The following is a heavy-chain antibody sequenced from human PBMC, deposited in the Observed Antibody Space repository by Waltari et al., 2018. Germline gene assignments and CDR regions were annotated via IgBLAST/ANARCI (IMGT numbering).Heavy chain of an antibody. V-gene: IGHV3-7*01. Sequence: EVQLVESGGGLVQPGGSLRLSCAVSGFDFSSYWMSWVRQVPGKGLEWVANIKQDGSVIYYVDSVKGRFTISRDNAKNSLYLQMNSLRAEDTAMYYCARDGEYCSGDKCYSYWYFDLWGRGTLVTVSS. CDR3: ARDGEYCSGDKCYSYWYFDL. J-gene: IGHJ2*01. CDR1: GFDFSSYW. CDR2: IKQDGSVI. D-gene: IGHD2-15*01.